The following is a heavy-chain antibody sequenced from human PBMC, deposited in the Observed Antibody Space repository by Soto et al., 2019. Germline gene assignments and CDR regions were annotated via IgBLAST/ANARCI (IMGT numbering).Heavy chain of an antibody. CDR1: GYTFTSYG. CDR2: ISAYNGNT. J-gene: IGHJ6*03. D-gene: IGHD3-10*01. V-gene: IGHV1-18*01. Sequence: ASVKVSCKASGYTFTSYGISWVRQAPGQGLEWMGWISAYNGNTNYAQKLQGRVTMTTDTSTSTAYMELRSLRSDDTAVYYCARGSSGRNYYYYYYMDVWGKGTTVTVSS. CDR3: ARGSSGRNYYYYYYMDV.